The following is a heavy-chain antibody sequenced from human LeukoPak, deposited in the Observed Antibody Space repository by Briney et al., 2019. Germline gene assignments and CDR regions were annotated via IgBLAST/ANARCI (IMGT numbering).Heavy chain of an antibody. CDR2: IYTSGST. Sequence: SQTLSLTCTVSGGSISSGSYYWSWIRQPAGKGLEWIGRIYTSGSTNYNPSLKSRVTISVDTSKNQFSLKLSSVTAADTAVYYFARIGIAAAGTISYYYYMDVWGKGTTVTVSS. CDR1: GGSISSGSYY. CDR3: ARIGIAAAGTISYYYYMDV. V-gene: IGHV4-61*02. D-gene: IGHD6-13*01. J-gene: IGHJ6*03.